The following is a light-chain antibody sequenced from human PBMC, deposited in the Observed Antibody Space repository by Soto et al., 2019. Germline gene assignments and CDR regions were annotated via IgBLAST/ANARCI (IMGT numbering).Light chain of an antibody. CDR2: DVS. CDR3: SSYTSATTYV. CDR1: SRGVGAYNY. Sequence: QPASLSGSSGQSITLSLPGNSRGVGAYNYDSWYQQYPGEAPKVIIYDVSHRPAGVSNRFSGSKSGNTASLTISGLQTQDEADYYCSSYTSATTYVFGTGTKVTVL. V-gene: IGLV2-14*01. J-gene: IGLJ1*01.